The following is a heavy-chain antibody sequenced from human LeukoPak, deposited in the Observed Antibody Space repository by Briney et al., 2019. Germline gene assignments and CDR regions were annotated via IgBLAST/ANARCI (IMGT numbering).Heavy chain of an antibody. CDR2: IIPIFGTA. CDR3: ARGGSLLWFGDSLLDYYYMDV. CDR1: GGTFSSYA. V-gene: IGHV1-69*06. Sequence: PGASVTVSCKASGGTFSSYAISWVGQAPGQGLEWMGGIIPIFGTANYAQKFQGRVTITADKSTSTAYMELSSLRSEDTAVYYCARGGSLLWFGDSLLDYYYMDVWGKGTTVTISS. D-gene: IGHD3-10*01. J-gene: IGHJ6*03.